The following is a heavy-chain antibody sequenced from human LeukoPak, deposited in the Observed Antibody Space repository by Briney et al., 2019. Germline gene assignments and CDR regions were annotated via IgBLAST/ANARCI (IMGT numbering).Heavy chain of an antibody. Sequence: TSETLSLTCTVSGGSISNNGYAWGWIRQPPGKGLEWIGSVFYSKSTYYNPSLKSRVTISVDTSKNQFSLKLSSVTAADTAVYYCAGIKYSGYPGPFDYWGQGTLVTVSS. CDR2: VFYSKST. J-gene: IGHJ4*02. CDR3: AGIKYSGYPGPFDY. CDR1: GGSISNNGYA. V-gene: IGHV4-39*07. D-gene: IGHD5-12*01.